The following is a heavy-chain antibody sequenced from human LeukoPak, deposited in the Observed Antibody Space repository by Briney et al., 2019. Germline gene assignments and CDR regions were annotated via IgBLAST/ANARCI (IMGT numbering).Heavy chain of an antibody. CDR1: GFTFSSYS. Sequence: GGSLRLSCAASGFTFSSYSMNWVRQAPGKGLEWVSSISSSSSYIYYADSVKGRFTISRDNSKNTLSLQMNSLRAEDTAVYHCARDRRRYYDTSGYCLDYWGQGTLVTVSS. J-gene: IGHJ4*02. CDR3: ARDRRRYYDTSGYCLDY. V-gene: IGHV3-21*01. CDR2: ISSSSSYI. D-gene: IGHD3-22*01.